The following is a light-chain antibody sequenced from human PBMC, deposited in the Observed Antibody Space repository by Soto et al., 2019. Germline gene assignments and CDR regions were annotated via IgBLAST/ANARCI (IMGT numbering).Light chain of an antibody. V-gene: IGLV1-51*01. CDR2: DNS. CDR1: GSNIGNHH. Sequence: QAVVTQEPSLTVSPGGTVTLTCGSCSGSGSNIGNHHVSWYQQLPGTAPKLLVYDNSERPSGIPDRFSGSKSGTSATLGITGLQTGDEADYYCGTWDSSLSAYVFGTGTKVTVL. J-gene: IGLJ1*01. CDR3: GTWDSSLSAYV.